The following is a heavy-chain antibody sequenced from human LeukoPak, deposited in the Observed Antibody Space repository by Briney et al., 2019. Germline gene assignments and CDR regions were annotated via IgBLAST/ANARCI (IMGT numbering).Heavy chain of an antibody. CDR3: ARGWRPYYYDSSGYYPMGY. V-gene: IGHV1-18*01. CDR1: GYTFTSYG. D-gene: IGHD3-22*01. Sequence: GASVNVPCKASGYTFTSYGISWVRQARGQGLEGMGWISAYNGNTNYAQKLQGRVTMTTDTSRSTDYMELRNLRADGTAVYYCARGWRPYYYDSSGYYPMGYGGQGTLVTVSS. J-gene: IGHJ4*02. CDR2: ISAYNGNT.